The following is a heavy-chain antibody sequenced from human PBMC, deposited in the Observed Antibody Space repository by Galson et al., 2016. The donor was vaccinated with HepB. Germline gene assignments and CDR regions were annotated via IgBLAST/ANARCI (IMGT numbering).Heavy chain of an antibody. V-gene: IGHV3-48*03. Sequence: SLRLSCAASGFTFSRYEMNWARQAPGKGLEWVSYISSSGTTIYYADPVKGRFTISRDNAKNSLYLQMNSLRAEDTAVYYCAREPVRLDDLLTGPPKNPDYWGQGTLVTVSS. CDR1: GFTFSRYE. CDR3: AREPVRLDDLLTGPPKNPDY. CDR2: ISSSGTTI. J-gene: IGHJ4*02. D-gene: IGHD3-9*01.